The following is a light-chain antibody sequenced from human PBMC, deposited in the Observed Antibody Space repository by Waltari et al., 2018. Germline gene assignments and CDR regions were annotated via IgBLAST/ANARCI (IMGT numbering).Light chain of an antibody. Sequence: DIPMTQSPSSLSASVGDRVTITCRARQIISSYLNWYQQKPGKAPKLLIYAASSLQSGVPSRFSGSGSGTDFTLTISSLQPEDFATYYCQQSYSTPLTFGGGTKVEIK. CDR3: QQSYSTPLT. CDR1: QIISSY. J-gene: IGKJ4*01. V-gene: IGKV1-39*01. CDR2: AAS.